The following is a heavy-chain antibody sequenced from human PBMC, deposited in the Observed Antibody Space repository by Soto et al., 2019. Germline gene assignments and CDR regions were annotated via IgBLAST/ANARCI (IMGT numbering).Heavy chain of an antibody. J-gene: IGHJ4*02. V-gene: IGHV4-39*01. CDR1: GGSISSSSYY. Sequence: SETLSLTCTVSGGSISSSSYYWGWIRQPPGKGLEWIGSIYYSGSTYYNPSLKSRVTISVDTSKNQFSLKLSSVTAADTAVYYCASADYSNYYFDYWGQGTLVTVSS. CDR2: IYYSGST. D-gene: IGHD4-4*01. CDR3: ASADYSNYYFDY.